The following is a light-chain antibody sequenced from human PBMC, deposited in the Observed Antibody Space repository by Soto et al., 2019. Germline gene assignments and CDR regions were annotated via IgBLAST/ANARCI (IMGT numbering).Light chain of an antibody. CDR2: SHN. V-gene: IGLV1-44*01. J-gene: IGLJ2*01. CDR3: AAWDDSLNGHVV. CDR1: SSNIGSNT. Sequence: QSVLTQPPSVSGTPGQRVTISCSGSSSNIGSNTVNWYQQLPGTAPKLLIYSHNQRISGVPDRFSGSKSGTSASLAISGLQSEDEAEYYCAAWDDSLNGHVVFGGGTKLTVL.